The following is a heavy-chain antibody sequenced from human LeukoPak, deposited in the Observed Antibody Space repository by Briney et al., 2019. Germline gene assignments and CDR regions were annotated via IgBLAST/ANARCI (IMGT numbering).Heavy chain of an antibody. V-gene: IGHV1-24*01. CDR1: GYTLTELS. D-gene: IGHD3-10*01. J-gene: IGHJ3*02. Sequence: ASVKVSCKVSGYTLTELSMHWVRQAPGKGLEWLGGFDPEDGETIYAQKFQGRVTITADESTSTAYMELSSLRSEDTAVYYCARNVLLWFGELTHDAFDIWGQGTMVTVSS. CDR3: ARNVLLWFGELTHDAFDI. CDR2: FDPEDGET.